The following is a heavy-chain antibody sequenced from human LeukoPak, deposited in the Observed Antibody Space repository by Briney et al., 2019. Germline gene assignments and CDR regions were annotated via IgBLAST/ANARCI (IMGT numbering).Heavy chain of an antibody. D-gene: IGHD3/OR15-3a*01. CDR2: ISWNSGLI. Sequence: GGSLRLSCAASGFTVDEYAMHWVRQTPGKGLEWVSGISWNSGLIDYADSVKGRFTISRDNAKNSLYLQMNSLKPEDTAFYYCAKVGIFGLVTYYFDYWGQGTLVTVSS. J-gene: IGHJ4*02. V-gene: IGHV3-9*01. CDR1: GFTVDEYA. CDR3: AKVGIFGLVTYYFDY.